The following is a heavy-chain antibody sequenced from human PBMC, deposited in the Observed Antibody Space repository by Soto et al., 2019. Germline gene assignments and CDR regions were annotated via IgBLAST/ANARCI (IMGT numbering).Heavy chain of an antibody. D-gene: IGHD1-26*01. J-gene: IGHJ4*02. CDR3: ARVQVGAGRFFFDD. V-gene: IGHV3-74*01. CDR1: GFTFSTYW. Sequence: EVQLVESGGGLVQPGGSLRLSCAASGFTFSTYWMHWVRQAPGKGLVLVSRINSDGSSTDYADSVKGRFTISRDNAKNTLSLQMNSLRAEDTAVYYCARVQVGAGRFFFDDWGQGTLVTVSS. CDR2: INSDGSST.